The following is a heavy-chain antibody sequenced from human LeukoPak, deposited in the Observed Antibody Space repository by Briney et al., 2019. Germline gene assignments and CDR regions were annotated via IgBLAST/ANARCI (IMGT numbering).Heavy chain of an antibody. J-gene: IGHJ3*02. CDR3: ARVGAGSGWSQGNDAFDI. CDR1: GYTFTGYY. CDR2: INPNSGGT. D-gene: IGHD6-19*01. Sequence: GASVKVSCKASGYTFTGYYMHWVRQAPGQGLEWMGWINPNSGGTNYAQKLQGRVTMTRDTSISTAYMELSRLRSDDTAVYYCARVGAGSGWSQGNDAFDIWGQGTMVTVSS. V-gene: IGHV1-2*02.